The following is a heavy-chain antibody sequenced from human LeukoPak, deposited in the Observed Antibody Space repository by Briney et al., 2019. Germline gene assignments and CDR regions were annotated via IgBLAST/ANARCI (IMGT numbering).Heavy chain of an antibody. CDR2: IYYRGGT. Sequence: PSETLSLTCTVFGGPIITYFPSCIRQPPGKGLEWIGYIYYRGGTSYNPSHKSRVNIAVDTSKNQISLRLNSVTATDTAMYYCARGDAAMNVVRNWGQGTLVTVSS. CDR3: ARGDAAMNVVRN. CDR1: GGPIITYF. J-gene: IGHJ4*02. D-gene: IGHD5-18*01. V-gene: IGHV4-59*01.